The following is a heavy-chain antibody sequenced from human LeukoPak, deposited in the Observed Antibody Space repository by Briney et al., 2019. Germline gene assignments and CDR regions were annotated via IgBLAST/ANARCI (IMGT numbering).Heavy chain of an antibody. CDR3: ARGVGGATRGDEYFDY. CDR2: IYYSGST. D-gene: IGHD1-26*01. V-gene: IGHV4-59*12. CDR1: GGSISSYY. J-gene: IGHJ4*02. Sequence: SETLSLTCTVSGGSISSYYWSWIRQPPGKGLEWIGYIYYSGSTNYNPSLKSRVTISVDTSKNQFSLKLSSVTAADTAVYYCARGVGGATRGDEYFDYWGQGTLVTVSS.